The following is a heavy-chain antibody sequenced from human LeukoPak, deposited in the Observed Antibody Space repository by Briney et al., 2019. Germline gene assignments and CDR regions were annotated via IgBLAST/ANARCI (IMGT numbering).Heavy chain of an antibody. CDR2: ISYDGSNK. CDR1: GFTFSSYG. CDR3: AKDSCSSTGCYSRD. Sequence: GSLRLSCAASGFTFSSYGMHWVRQAPGKGLEWVAVISYDGSNKYYADSVKGRFTISRDNSKNTLYLQMNSLRAEDTAVYYCAKDSCSSTGCYSRDWGQGTLVTVSS. D-gene: IGHD2-2*02. V-gene: IGHV3-30*18. J-gene: IGHJ4*02.